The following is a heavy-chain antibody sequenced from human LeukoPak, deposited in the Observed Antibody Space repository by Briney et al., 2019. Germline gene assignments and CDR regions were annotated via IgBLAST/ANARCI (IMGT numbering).Heavy chain of an antibody. J-gene: IGHJ4*02. Sequence: GGSLRLSCAASGFTFSSHWMSWVRQAPRKGLEWLANIKEDGSEKYYVDSVKGRFTISRDNAKNSLCLQMNSLRAEDTAVYFCARDLGAGWTTGDYWGQGTLVTVSS. V-gene: IGHV3-7*01. CDR1: GFTFSSHW. CDR3: ARDLGAGWTTGDY. CDR2: IKEDGSEK. D-gene: IGHD3-9*01.